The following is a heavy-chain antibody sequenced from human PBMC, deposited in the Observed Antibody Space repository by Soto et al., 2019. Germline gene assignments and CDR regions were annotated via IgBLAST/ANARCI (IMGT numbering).Heavy chain of an antibody. CDR2: IYHSVST. J-gene: IGHJ4*02. CDR1: GGSISIGGYS. V-gene: IGHV4-30-2*01. Sequence: QLQLQESGSGLVKPSQTLSLTCAVSGGSISIGGYSWSWIRQPPGKGLEWIVYIYHSVSTYYNPANKSRVTISVDRSKNQFSLKMSSVTAADTAVYYCARGMTPVPTIDYWGQGTLVTVSS. CDR3: ARGMTPVPTIDY. D-gene: IGHD4-4*01.